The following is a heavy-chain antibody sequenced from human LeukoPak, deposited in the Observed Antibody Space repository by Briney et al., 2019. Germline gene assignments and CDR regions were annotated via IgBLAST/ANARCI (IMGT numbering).Heavy chain of an antibody. D-gene: IGHD1-26*01. J-gene: IGHJ4*02. CDR3: ATDSRIVGATGSSDY. CDR1: GFTLSSYG. Sequence: PGGSLRLSCAASGFTLSSYGMHWVRQAPGKGLEWVAVISYDGSNKYYADSVKGRFTISRDNSKNTLYLQMNSLRAEDTAMYYCATDSRIVGATGSSDYWGQGTLVTVSS. V-gene: IGHV3-30*03. CDR2: ISYDGSNK.